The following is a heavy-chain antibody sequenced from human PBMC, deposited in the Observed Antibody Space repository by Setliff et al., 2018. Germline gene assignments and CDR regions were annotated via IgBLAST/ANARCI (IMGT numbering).Heavy chain of an antibody. CDR1: GDSMNSGVYY. CDR3: ARTGTYRYFDY. D-gene: IGHD1-1*01. Sequence: SETLSLTCKVSGDSMNSGVYYRAWIRQPPGKGLEWIGRIYSGGTTYYNSSLKSRVTISVDTSKSQFSLRLNSVTAADTAVYYCARTGTYRYFDYWGRGTLVTVSS. CDR2: IYSGGTT. V-gene: IGHV4-39*01. J-gene: IGHJ4*02.